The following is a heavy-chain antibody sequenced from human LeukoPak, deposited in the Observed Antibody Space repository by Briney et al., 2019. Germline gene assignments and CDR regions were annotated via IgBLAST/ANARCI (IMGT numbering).Heavy chain of an antibody. D-gene: IGHD4-23*01. J-gene: IGHJ4*02. CDR1: GGSISSSNW. CDR3: ASLVVTRYYFDY. V-gene: IGHV4-4*02. CDR2: IYHSGST. Sequence: PSETLSLTCAVSGGSISSSNWWSWVRQPPGKGLEWIGEIYHSGSTNYNPSLKSRVTISVDKSKNQFSLKLSSVPAADTAVYYCASLVVTRYYFDYWGQGTLVTVSS.